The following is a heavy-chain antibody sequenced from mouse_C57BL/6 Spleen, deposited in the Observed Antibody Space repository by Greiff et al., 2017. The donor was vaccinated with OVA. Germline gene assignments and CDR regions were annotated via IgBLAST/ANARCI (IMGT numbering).Heavy chain of an antibody. Sequence: EVMLVESGGGLVQPKGSLKLSCAASGFSFNTYAMNWVRQAPGKGLEWVARIRSKSNNYATYYADSVKDRFTISRDDSESMLYLQMNNLKTEDTAMYYCVRQANSYFDYWGQGTTLTVSS. CDR1: GFSFNTYA. D-gene: IGHD4-1*01. CDR2: IRSKSNNYAT. CDR3: VRQANSYFDY. V-gene: IGHV10-1*01. J-gene: IGHJ2*01.